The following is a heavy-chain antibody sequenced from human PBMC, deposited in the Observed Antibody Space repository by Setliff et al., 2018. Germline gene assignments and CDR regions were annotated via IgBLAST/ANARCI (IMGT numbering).Heavy chain of an antibody. CDR3: ARDSSQWLVRRYFDY. CDR2: IIPILGIA. CDR1: GGTFSSYA. J-gene: IGHJ4*02. V-gene: IGHV1-69*10. Sequence: VASVKVSCKASGGTFSSYAISWVRQAPGQGLEWMGGIIPILGIANYAQKFQGRVTITADKSTSTAYMELSSLRSEDTAVYYCARDSSQWLVRRYFDYWGQGTLVTAPQ. D-gene: IGHD6-19*01.